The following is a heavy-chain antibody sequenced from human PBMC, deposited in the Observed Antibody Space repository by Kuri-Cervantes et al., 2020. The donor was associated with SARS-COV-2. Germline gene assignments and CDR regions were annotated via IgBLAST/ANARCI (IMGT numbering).Heavy chain of an antibody. Sequence: ETLSLTCAASGFTFSGSAMHWVRQASGKGLEWVGRIRSKANSYATAYAASVKGRFTVSRDDSKTTAYLQMNSLKTEDTAVYYCTRHNYDILTGDLYYYYGMHVWGQGTTVTVSS. CDR3: TRHNYDILTGDLYYYYGMHV. D-gene: IGHD3-9*01. V-gene: IGHV3-73*01. CDR2: IRSKANSYAT. J-gene: IGHJ6*02. CDR1: GFTFSGSA.